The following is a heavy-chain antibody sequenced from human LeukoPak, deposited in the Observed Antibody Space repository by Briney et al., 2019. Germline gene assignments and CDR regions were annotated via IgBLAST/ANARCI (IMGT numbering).Heavy chain of an antibody. CDR3: ASAYYDILTGPRPAYDY. D-gene: IGHD3-9*01. CDR2: IYYSGST. Sequence: SETLSLTCTVSGGSISSYYWSWIRQPPGKGLEWIGYIYYSGSTYYNPSLKSRVTISVDTSKNQFSLKLSSVTAADTAVYYCASAYYDILTGPRPAYDYWGQGTLVTVSS. V-gene: IGHV4-59*08. J-gene: IGHJ4*02. CDR1: GGSISSYY.